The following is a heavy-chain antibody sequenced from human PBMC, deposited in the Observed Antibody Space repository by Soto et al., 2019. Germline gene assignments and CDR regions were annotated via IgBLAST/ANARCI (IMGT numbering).Heavy chain of an antibody. D-gene: IGHD3-3*01. CDR2: INHSGST. V-gene: IGHV4-34*01. Sequence: XETLSLPCAVYGGSFSGYYWSWIRQPPGKGLEWIGEINHSGSTNYNPSLKSRVTISVDTSKNQFSLKLSSVTAEDTAVYYCARGFTVLRSLEWLLKGMDVWGQGTTVTVSS. J-gene: IGHJ6*02. CDR3: ARGFTVLRSLEWLLKGMDV. CDR1: GGSFSGYY.